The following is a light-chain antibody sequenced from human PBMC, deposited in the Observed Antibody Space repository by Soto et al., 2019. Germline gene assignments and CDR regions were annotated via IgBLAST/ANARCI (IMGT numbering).Light chain of an antibody. CDR2: GAS. Sequence: EIVLTQAPGSLSLSPGEIATLSCSASQSVSSSYFAWYQQKPGQAPRLLIYGASNRATGIPDRFSGSGSGTDFTLTMSGLEPEDFAVYYCQKYGSSPLTFGGGTKVAIK. V-gene: IGKV3-20*01. CDR3: QKYGSSPLT. CDR1: QSVSSSY. J-gene: IGKJ4*01.